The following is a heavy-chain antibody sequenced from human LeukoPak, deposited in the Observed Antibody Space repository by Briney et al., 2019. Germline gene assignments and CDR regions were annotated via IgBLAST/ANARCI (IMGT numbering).Heavy chain of an antibody. Sequence: SETLSLTCTVSGGSISTYYWSWIRQPPGEGLEWIGSIYYSGTTHSNPSLKSRATISVDTSKNHLSLKVNSVTAADTAVYYCASHRGVGDWGQGTLVTVSS. V-gene: IGHV4-59*08. CDR1: GGSISTYY. D-gene: IGHD2-15*01. CDR3: ASHRGVGD. CDR2: IYYSGTT. J-gene: IGHJ4*02.